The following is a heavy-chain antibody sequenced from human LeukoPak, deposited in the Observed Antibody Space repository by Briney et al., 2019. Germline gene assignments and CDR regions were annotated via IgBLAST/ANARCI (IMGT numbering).Heavy chain of an antibody. CDR2: ISSSGSTI. J-gene: IGHJ4*02. CDR1: GFTFSSYE. V-gene: IGHV3-48*03. Sequence: PGGSLRLSCAASGFTFSSYEMNWVRQAPGKGLEWVSYISSSGSTIYYADSVKGRFTISRDNAKNSLYLQMNSPRAEDTAVYYCARDFPRDSIDYWGQGTLVTVSS. D-gene: IGHD6-13*01. CDR3: ARDFPRDSIDY.